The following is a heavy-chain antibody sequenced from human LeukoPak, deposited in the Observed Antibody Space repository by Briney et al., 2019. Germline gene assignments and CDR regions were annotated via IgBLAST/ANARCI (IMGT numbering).Heavy chain of an antibody. J-gene: IGHJ3*01. CDR2: ISWDSGSQ. CDR1: GFSLDDYA. D-gene: IGHD3-9*01. CDR3: IKDMGFDLLKDAFHV. V-gene: IGHV3-9*01. Sequence: GGSLRLSCVGSGFSLDDYAMHWVRQVPGKGLEWVSSISWDSGSQAYADSVRGRFTISRDNAKNFLYLQMNSLRPEDTAFYYCIKDMGFDLLKDAFHVWGQGTLVTVSS.